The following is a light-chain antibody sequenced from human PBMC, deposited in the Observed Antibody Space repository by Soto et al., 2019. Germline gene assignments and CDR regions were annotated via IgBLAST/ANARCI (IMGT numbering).Light chain of an antibody. CDR2: DVS. CDR3: SSYTSSSTLVV. Sequence: QSALTQPASVSGSPGQSITISCTGTSSDVGGYNYASWYQQHPGKAPKLMIYDVSNRPSGVSNRFSGSKSGNTASLTISGLQAEDEDDYYCSSYTSSSTLVVFGGGTKLTVL. J-gene: IGLJ2*01. CDR1: SSDVGGYNY. V-gene: IGLV2-14*01.